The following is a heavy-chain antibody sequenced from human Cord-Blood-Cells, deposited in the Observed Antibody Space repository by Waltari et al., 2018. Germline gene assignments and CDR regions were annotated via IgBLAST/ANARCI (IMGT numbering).Heavy chain of an antibody. CDR3: ARGLAYSFDY. D-gene: IGHD1-26*01. V-gene: IGHV1-69*01. Sequence: SSYAISWVRQAPGQGLEWMGGIIPIFGTANYAQKFQGRVTITADESTSTAYMELSSLRSEDTAVYYCARGLAYSFDYWGQGTLVTVSS. CDR2: IIPIFGTA. CDR1: SSYA. J-gene: IGHJ4*02.